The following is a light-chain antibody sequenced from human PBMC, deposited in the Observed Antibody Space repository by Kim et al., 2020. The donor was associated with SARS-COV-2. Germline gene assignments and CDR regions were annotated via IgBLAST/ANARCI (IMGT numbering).Light chain of an antibody. J-gene: IGLJ2*01. Sequence: PGKTGRITCGGNSIGSKSVHWYQQKPGQAPVLVIYYDSDRPSGIPERFSGSNSGNTATLTISRVEDGDEADYYCQVWDSSSDHRVVFGGGTQLTVL. CDR3: QVWDSSSDHRVV. CDR1: SIGSKS. CDR2: YDS. V-gene: IGLV3-21*04.